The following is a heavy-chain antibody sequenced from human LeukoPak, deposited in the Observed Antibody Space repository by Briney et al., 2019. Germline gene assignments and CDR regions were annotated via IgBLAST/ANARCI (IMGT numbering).Heavy chain of an antibody. CDR1: GFTFSHYW. V-gene: IGHV3-7*02. J-gene: IGHJ4*02. CDR3: AQCSGSCPY. CDR2: INQDASEK. Sequence: GGSLRLSCAASGFTFSHYWMSWARPGPGKGLEWVANINQDASEKYYVDSVDGRFTISRVNAKSSVYLEMNSLRVEDTAVYYCAQCSGSCPYWGQGTLVTVSS. D-gene: IGHD3-10*02.